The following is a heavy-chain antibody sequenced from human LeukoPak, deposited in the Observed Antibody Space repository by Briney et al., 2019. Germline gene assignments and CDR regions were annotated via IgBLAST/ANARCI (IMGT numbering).Heavy chain of an antibody. CDR1: GFTYSSYS. D-gene: IGHD2-2*01. J-gene: IGHJ5*02. CDR3: ARGLDCSSTSCRSLGWFDP. V-gene: IGHV3-48*02. CDR2: ISSSSSTI. Sequence: GGSLRLSCADSGFTYSSYSMKWVRQAPGKALEWVSYISSSSSTIYYADSVKGRFTISRDNGKNSLYLQMNSLRDEDTAVYYCARGLDCSSTSCRSLGWFDPWGQGTLVTVSS.